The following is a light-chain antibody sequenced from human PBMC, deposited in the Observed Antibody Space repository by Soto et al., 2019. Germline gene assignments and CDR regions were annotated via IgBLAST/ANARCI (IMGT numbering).Light chain of an antibody. CDR1: QSVASN. Sequence: EMEMTQSPATLYVFPGEGATLSCRASQSVASNLAWFQQKPGQAPRLLIYGASTRATGIPARFSGSGSGTEFTLTISRLQSEDFAIYYCHQYNKWPRTFGQWTKVEVK. CDR2: GAS. J-gene: IGKJ1*01. V-gene: IGKV3-15*01. CDR3: HQYNKWPRT.